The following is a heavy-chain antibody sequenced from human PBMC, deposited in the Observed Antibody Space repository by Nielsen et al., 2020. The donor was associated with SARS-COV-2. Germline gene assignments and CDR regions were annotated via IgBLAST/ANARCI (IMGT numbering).Heavy chain of an antibody. D-gene: IGHD3/OR15-3a*01. CDR3: ARARATIFGLVMSYGMDV. J-gene: IGHJ6*02. CDR2: INPYSGGT. Sequence: ASVQVSCKASGYTFTDYYIHWVRQAPAHGLEWMGRINPYSGGTNYAQEFQGTVTMTRDASISTVYMELTSDDTAVYYCARARATIFGLVMSYGMDVWGQGTTVAVSS. V-gene: IGHV1-2*06. CDR1: GYTFTDYY.